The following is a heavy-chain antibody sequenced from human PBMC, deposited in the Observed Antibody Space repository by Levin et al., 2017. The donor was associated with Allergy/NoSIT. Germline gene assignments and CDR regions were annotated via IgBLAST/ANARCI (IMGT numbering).Heavy chain of an antibody. CDR3: ARDPRRCTCGVCDSDRMDG. J-gene: IGHJ6*02. CDR2: IGVGGDT. CDR1: GFTFSKYD. V-gene: IGHV3-13*01. Sequence: GESLKISCAASGFTFSKYDMHWVRQATGKGMEWVSGIGVGGDTYYPGSLQGRFTISRENAKDSLFLQMNNLKAGDTAVYYCARDPRRCTCGVCDSDRMDGWGQGTTVTVSS. D-gene: IGHD2-8*02.